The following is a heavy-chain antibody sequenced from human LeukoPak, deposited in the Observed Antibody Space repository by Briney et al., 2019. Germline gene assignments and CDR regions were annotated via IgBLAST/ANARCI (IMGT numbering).Heavy chain of an antibody. CDR2: ISAYNGNT. CDR3: ARADEITTSLDY. J-gene: IGHJ4*02. Sequence: ASVKVSCKASGYTFSSYGISWVRQAPGQGLEWMGWISAYNGNTNYAQKLQGRVTMTRDTSTSTVYMELSSLRSEDTAVYYCARADEITTSLDYWGQGTLVTVSS. CDR1: GYTFSSYG. D-gene: IGHD3-22*01. V-gene: IGHV1-18*01.